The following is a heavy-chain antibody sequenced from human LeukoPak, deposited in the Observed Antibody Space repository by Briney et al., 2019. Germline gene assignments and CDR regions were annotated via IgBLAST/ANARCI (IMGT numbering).Heavy chain of an antibody. D-gene: IGHD3-16*02. Sequence: SQTLSLTCTVSGGSISSGSYYWSWIRQPAGKGLEWIGRIYTSGSTNYNPSLKSRVTISVDTSKNQFSLKLSSVTAADTAVYYCARSRDLRGVIHPVYMDVWGKGTTVTISS. CDR2: IYTSGST. J-gene: IGHJ6*03. V-gene: IGHV4-61*02. CDR3: ARSRDLRGVIHPVYMDV. CDR1: GGSISSGSYY.